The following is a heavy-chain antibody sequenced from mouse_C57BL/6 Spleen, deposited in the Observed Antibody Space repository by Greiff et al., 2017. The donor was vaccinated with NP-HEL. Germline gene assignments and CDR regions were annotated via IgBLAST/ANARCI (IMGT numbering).Heavy chain of an antibody. CDR2: IHPNSGST. Sequence: QVQLQQPGAELVKPGASVKLSCKASGYTFTSYWMHWVKQRPGQGLEWIGMIHPNSGSTNYNEKFKSKATLTVDKSSSTAYMQLSSLTSEDSAVYYGARSCYEYDGWFAYWGKGTLVTVSA. J-gene: IGHJ3*01. CDR1: GYTFTSYW. D-gene: IGHD2-4*01. CDR3: ARSCYEYDGWFAY. V-gene: IGHV1-64*01.